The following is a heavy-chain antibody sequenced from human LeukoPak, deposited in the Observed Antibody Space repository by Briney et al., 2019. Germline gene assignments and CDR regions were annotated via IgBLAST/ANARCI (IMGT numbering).Heavy chain of an antibody. D-gene: IGHD6-19*01. CDR3: ARGAVAGTLYYYYYMDV. V-gene: IGHV3-74*01. CDR1: GFTFSGYW. Sequence: GGSLRLSCAASGFTFSGYWMHWVRQVPEKGLVLVSRIDNGGSGTTYADSVKGRFTISRDNSKNTLYLQMNSLRAEDTAVYYCARGAVAGTLYYYYYMDVWGKGTTVTVSS. CDR2: IDNGGSGT. J-gene: IGHJ6*03.